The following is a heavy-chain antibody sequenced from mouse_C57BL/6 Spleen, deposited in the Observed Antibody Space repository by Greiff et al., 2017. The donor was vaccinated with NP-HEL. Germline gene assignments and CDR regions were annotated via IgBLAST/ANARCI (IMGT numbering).Heavy chain of an antibody. J-gene: IGHJ2*01. V-gene: IGHV5-4*01. D-gene: IGHD2-4*01. Sequence: EVQGVESGGGLVKPGGSLKLSGAASGFTFSSYAMSWVRQTPEKRLEWVATISNGGSYTYYPDNVKGRFTISRDNAKNNLYLQMSHLNAEDTAMYEWSREKRSYDFDYWGQGTTLTVAS. CDR2: ISNGGSYT. CDR3: SREKRSYDFDY. CDR1: GFTFSSYA.